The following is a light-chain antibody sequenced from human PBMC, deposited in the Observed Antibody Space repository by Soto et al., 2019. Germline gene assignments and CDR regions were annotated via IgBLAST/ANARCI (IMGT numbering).Light chain of an antibody. V-gene: IGLV2-23*01. CDR1: SSDVGSYNL. CDR3: CSYAGGRTYV. J-gene: IGLJ1*01. Sequence: QSALTQPASVSGSPGQSITISCTGTSSDVGSYNLVSWYQSHPGKAPKLIMYEDAKRPSGVSNRFSGSKSGYTASLTISGLQAEDEADFYCCSYAGGRTYVFGTGTKLTVL. CDR2: EDA.